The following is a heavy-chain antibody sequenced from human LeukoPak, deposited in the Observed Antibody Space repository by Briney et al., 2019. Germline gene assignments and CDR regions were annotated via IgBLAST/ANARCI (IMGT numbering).Heavy chain of an antibody. V-gene: IGHV3-33*06. Sequence: GGSLRLSCAASGFTFTSYGMHWVRQAPGKGLEWVAVIWYDGSNKYYADSVKGRFTISRDNSNNTTYLQMNSLRAEDTAVYYCAKDSDYGDYNLDYWGQGTLVTVSS. J-gene: IGHJ4*02. CDR3: AKDSDYGDYNLDY. CDR2: IWYDGSNK. D-gene: IGHD4-17*01. CDR1: GFTFTSYG.